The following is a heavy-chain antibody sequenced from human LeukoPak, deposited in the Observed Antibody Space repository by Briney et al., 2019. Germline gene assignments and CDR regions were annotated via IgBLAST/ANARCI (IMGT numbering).Heavy chain of an antibody. CDR1: GFTFDDYA. J-gene: IGHJ4*02. CDR3: GKDKEWLGRGYLDY. CDR2: ISWNSGSI. D-gene: IGHD6-19*01. V-gene: IGHV3-9*01. Sequence: GGSLRLSCAASGFTFDDYAMHWVRQAPGKGLEWVSGISWNSGSIGYADSVKGRFTISRDNAKNSLYLQMNSLRAEDTALYYCGKDKEWLGRGYLDYWGQGTLVTVSS.